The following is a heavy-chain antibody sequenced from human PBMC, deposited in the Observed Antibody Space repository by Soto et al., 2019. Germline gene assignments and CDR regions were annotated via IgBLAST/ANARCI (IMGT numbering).Heavy chain of an antibody. Sequence: PGGSLRLSCAASGFTFSIYAMSWVRQASGKGLEWVSAISGSGGSTYYADSVKGRFTISRDNSKNTLYLQMNSLRAEDTAVYYCAKDVPDIVVVPAATFFDYWGQGTLVTVSS. J-gene: IGHJ4*02. CDR2: ISGSGGST. CDR1: GFTFSIYA. D-gene: IGHD2-2*01. CDR3: AKDVPDIVVVPAATFFDY. V-gene: IGHV3-23*01.